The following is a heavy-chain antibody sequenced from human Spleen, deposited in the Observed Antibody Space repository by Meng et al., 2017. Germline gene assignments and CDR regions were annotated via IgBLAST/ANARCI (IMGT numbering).Heavy chain of an antibody. CDR1: GGSFSDYY. Sequence: QVQLSEWGAGLLKPSETLSLTCFVSGGSFSDYYWSWTRQPPGKGLEWIGEINHRGNTNYNSFLESRVTISVDTSQNSLSLKLSSVTAADSAVYYCARGPTTVAHDLDYWGQGTLVTVSS. CDR3: ARGPTTVAHDLDY. CDR2: INHRGNT. J-gene: IGHJ4*02. D-gene: IGHD4-11*01. V-gene: IGHV4-34*02.